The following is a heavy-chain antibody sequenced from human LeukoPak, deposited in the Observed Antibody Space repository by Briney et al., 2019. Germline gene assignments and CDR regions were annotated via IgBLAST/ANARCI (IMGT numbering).Heavy chain of an antibody. CDR1: GFTFSSYE. J-gene: IGHJ4*02. Sequence: PGGSLRLSCAASGFTFSSYEMNWVRQAPGKGLEWVSYISSSGSTIYYADSVKGRFTISRDNAKNSLYLQMNSLRAEDTALYYCARDYGYYFDYWGQGTLVTVSS. CDR3: ARDYGYYFDY. D-gene: IGHD3-16*01. CDR2: ISSSGSTI. V-gene: IGHV3-48*03.